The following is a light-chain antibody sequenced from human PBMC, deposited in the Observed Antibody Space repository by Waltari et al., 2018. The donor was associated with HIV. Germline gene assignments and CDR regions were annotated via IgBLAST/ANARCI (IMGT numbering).Light chain of an antibody. J-gene: IGLJ1*01. V-gene: IGLV1-47*01. CDR1: SSNIENDN. Sequence: QSFLTQPPSASGTPGQTVTISCSGSSSNIENDNVYWYQQLPGMTPKLLIYKNFLRPAGVPDRFAASKSVTSASLTISGLRSADEADYYCVGWDSSLSAYVFGAGTKVAVL. CDR3: VGWDSSLSAYV. CDR2: KNF.